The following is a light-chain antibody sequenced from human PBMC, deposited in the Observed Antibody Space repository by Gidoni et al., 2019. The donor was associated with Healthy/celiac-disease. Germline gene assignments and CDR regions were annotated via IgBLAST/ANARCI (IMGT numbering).Light chain of an antibody. CDR3: QQYYTVPHT. Sequence: DILMTQSPDSLALSLGERATINCKSTQSVLDSSKNKNFLAWYQQKAGQPPKLLIYWASTRESGVPERFSGSGSGTDFSLIISGLQAEDVALYYCQQYYTVPHTFGQXTKVEIK. J-gene: IGKJ1*01. V-gene: IGKV4-1*01. CDR1: QSVLDSSKNKNF. CDR2: WAS.